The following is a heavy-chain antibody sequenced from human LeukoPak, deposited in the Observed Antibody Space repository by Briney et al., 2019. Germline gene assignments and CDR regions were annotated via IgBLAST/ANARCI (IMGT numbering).Heavy chain of an antibody. CDR1: GYTLTELS. V-gene: IGHV1-24*01. CDR3: ARASRYYDFWSGYQDNKDYYYYMDF. J-gene: IGHJ6*03. CDR2: FDPEAGET. Sequence: ASVKVSCKVSGYTLTELSMHWVRQAPGKGLEWMGGFDPEAGETIYAQKFQGRVTMTEDTSTDTAYMEVSSPRSEDTAVYYCARASRYYDFWSGYQDNKDYYYYMDFWGKGTTVTVSS. D-gene: IGHD3-3*01.